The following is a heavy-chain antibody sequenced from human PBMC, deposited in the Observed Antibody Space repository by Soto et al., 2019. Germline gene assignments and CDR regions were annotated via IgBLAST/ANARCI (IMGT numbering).Heavy chain of an antibody. J-gene: IGHJ6*02. CDR3: ARCIQGDYYYGMDV. Sequence: SVKVSCKVSGGTFSTYPFTWVRQAPGQGLEWMGRIIPILDITDYAQKFQGRVTMTTDTSTTTAYMELTNLRSDDTAVYYCARCIQGDYYYGMDVWGQGTTVTVSS. V-gene: IGHV1-69*02. D-gene: IGHD5-18*01. CDR2: IIPILDIT. CDR1: GGTFSTYP.